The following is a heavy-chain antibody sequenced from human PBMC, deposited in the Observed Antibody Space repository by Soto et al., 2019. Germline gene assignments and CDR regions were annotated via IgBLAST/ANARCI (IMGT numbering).Heavy chain of an antibody. CDR2: IAYSERA. CDR3: ARHTHYYDPHGYYYLDY. D-gene: IGHD3-22*01. CDR1: VDSVTSGTYY. Sequence: SSETLSLTCTVSVDSVTSGTYYWTWSRQTPVKGREWMGYIAYSERANDNPSLKSRVTISIDTPKNHFSLKLSSVTAADTDVHYCARHTHYYDPHGYYYLDYWGRGTLVTLSS. V-gene: IGHV4-61*03. J-gene: IGHJ4*02.